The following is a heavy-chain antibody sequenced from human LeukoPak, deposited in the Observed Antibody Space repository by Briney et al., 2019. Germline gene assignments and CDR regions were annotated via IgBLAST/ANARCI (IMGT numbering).Heavy chain of an antibody. V-gene: IGHV3-7*01. Sequence: GGSLRLSCAASGFTFSNYWMSWVRQAPGKGLEWVANIRQDGSEKYYVDSVKGRSTISRDNAKNSLYLQMNSLRAEDTAVYYCAREVVYYYDSSGYYDYWGQGTLVTVSS. J-gene: IGHJ4*02. D-gene: IGHD3-22*01. CDR2: IRQDGSEK. CDR3: AREVVYYYDSSGYYDY. CDR1: GFTFSNYW.